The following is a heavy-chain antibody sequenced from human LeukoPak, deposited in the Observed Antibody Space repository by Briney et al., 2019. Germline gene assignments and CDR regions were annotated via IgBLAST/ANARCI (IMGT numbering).Heavy chain of an antibody. CDR2: IWYDGTKE. CDR3: VRDLSVGAMEF. J-gene: IGHJ4*02. Sequence: GKSLRLSCAASGFTFSNYGFLWVRQAPGKGLEWVALIWYDGTKENYADSVKGRFTISRDNSKNTLYLQVNSLRVEDTAVYYCVRDLSVGAMEFWGQGTLVTVPS. CDR1: GFTFSNYG. V-gene: IGHV3-33*01. D-gene: IGHD1-26*01.